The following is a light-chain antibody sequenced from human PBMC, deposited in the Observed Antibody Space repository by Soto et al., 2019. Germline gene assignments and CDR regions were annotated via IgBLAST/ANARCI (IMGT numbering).Light chain of an antibody. Sequence: EILMSQPPSTLSPSQGVGVTLSCRAAQDVTNSVAWYQQKSGQAPRLLIYDASARASGVSARFSGSGSGTDFTLTISGLQAEDFAVYFCQQYIRSPLSFGQRTLLEVK. CDR2: DAS. CDR3: QQYIRSPLS. V-gene: IGKV3-15*01. J-gene: IGKJ5*01. CDR1: QDVTNS.